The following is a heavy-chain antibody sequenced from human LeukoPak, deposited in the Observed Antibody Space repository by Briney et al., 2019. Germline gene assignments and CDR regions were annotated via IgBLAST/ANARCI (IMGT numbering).Heavy chain of an antibody. V-gene: IGHV1-2*04. J-gene: IGHJ4*02. D-gene: IGHD1-26*01. CDR2: INPNSGGT. Sequence: GASVKVSCKASGYTFTGYYMHWVRQAPGQGLEWMGWINPNSGGTNYAQKFQGWVTMTRDTSISTAYMELSSLRSEDTAVYYCARARLWGAFDYWGQGTLVTVSS. CDR3: ARARLWGAFDY. CDR1: GYTFTGYY.